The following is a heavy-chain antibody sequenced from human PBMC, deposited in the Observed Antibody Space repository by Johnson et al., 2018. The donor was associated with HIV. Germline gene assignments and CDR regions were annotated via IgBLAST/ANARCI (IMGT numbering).Heavy chain of an antibody. V-gene: IGHV3-11*04. J-gene: IGHJ3*02. Sequence: QVQLVESGGGLVKPGGSLRLSCAASGFTFSDCYMRWIRQAPGKGLEWLSYISAISYADFVKGRFTISRDNAKNSLYLQMNSLRAEDTAVYYCARGDGATGYHDAFDIWGQGTMVTVSS. CDR1: GFTFSDCY. CDR3: ARGDGATGYHDAFDI. D-gene: IGHD1-26*01. CDR2: ISAI.